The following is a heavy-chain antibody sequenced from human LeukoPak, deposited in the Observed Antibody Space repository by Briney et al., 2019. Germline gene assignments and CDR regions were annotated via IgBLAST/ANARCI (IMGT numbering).Heavy chain of an antibody. D-gene: IGHD5-12*01. CDR1: GLAFATYA. J-gene: IGHJ5*02. CDR2: ISGGAVIP. CDR3: AKGVRVGYVENWFDT. Sequence: GGSLRLSCAASGLAFATYAMSWFRQPPGKGLEWVSSISGGAVIPYYADSVKGRSTISRENSKTPLYLPMNTLRPQATAGYYCAKGVRVGYVENWFDTWGQGTLVTVSS. V-gene: IGHV3-23*01.